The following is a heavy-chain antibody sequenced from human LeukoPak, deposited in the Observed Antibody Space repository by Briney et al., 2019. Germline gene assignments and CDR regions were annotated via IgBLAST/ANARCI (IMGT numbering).Heavy chain of an antibody. J-gene: IGHJ4*02. CDR1: GFTFSSYA. D-gene: IGHD3-10*01. V-gene: IGHV3-23*01. CDR3: AKATRTGSYFYYFDY. Sequence: GGSLRLSCAASGFTFSSYAMSWVRQAPGKGLEWVSAISGGGGSTYYADSVKGRFTISRDNSKNTLYLQMNSLRAEDTAVYYCAKATRTGSYFYYFDYWGQGTLVTVSS. CDR2: ISGGGGST.